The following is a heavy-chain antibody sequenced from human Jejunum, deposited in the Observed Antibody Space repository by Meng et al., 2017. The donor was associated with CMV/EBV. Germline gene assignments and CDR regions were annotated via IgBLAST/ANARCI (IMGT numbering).Heavy chain of an antibody. CDR3: ARGVFDS. Sequence: SCAASGLTFSAYGMNWVRQAPGKGLEWVSLISGSTPYIYYADSVKGRFTISRDNAKNSVYLQMNSLRAEDTAVYYCARGVFDSWGQGTLVTVSS. D-gene: IGHD2-8*01. CDR2: ISGSTPYI. CDR1: GLTFSAYG. V-gene: IGHV3-21*01. J-gene: IGHJ4*02.